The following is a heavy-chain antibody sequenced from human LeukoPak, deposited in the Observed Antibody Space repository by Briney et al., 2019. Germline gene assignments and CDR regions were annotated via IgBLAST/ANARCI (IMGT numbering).Heavy chain of an antibody. CDR2: IYYSGST. CDR1: GGSVSSGSYY. D-gene: IGHD1-7*01. V-gene: IGHV4-61*01. CDR3: AREELSSWFDP. Sequence: PSETLSLTCTVSGGSVSSGSYYWSWIRQPPGKGLEWIGHIYYSGSTNYNPSLKSRVTISVDTSKNQFSLKLSSVTAADTAVYYCAREELSSWFDPWGQGTLVTVSS. J-gene: IGHJ5*02.